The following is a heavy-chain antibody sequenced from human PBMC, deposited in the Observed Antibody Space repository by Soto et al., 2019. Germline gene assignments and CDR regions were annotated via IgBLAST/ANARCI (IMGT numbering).Heavy chain of an antibody. CDR2: MNPNSGNT. CDR3: ARGRMVRGVNYHYYYGMDV. Sequence: ASVKVSCKASGYTFTSYDINWVRQATGQGLEWMGWMNPNSGNTGYAQKFQGRVTMTRNTSISTAYMELSSLRSEDTAVYYCARGRMVRGVNYHYYYGMDVWGQGTTVTVSS. J-gene: IGHJ6*02. D-gene: IGHD3-10*01. V-gene: IGHV1-8*01. CDR1: GYTFTSYD.